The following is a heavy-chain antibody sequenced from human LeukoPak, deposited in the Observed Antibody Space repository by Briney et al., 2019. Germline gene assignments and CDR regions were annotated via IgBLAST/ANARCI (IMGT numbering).Heavy chain of an antibody. CDR1: GFTFSNYG. Sequence: GRSLRLSCAASGFTFSNYGMHWVRQAPGKGLEWVALISYDGSNKYFADSVKGRFTISRDNSKNTLYLQMNSLRPEDTAVYYCAKALNYYGSGYYFDYWGQGTLVTVSS. CDR2: ISYDGSNK. D-gene: IGHD3-10*01. CDR3: AKALNYYGSGYYFDY. J-gene: IGHJ4*02. V-gene: IGHV3-30*18.